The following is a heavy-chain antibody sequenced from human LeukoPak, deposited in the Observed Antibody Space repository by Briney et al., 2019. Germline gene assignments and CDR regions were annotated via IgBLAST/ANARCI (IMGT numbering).Heavy chain of an antibody. CDR1: GGTFSSYA. V-gene: IGHV1-69*13. J-gene: IGHJ4*02. CDR3: ARPLPGALLTFDY. Sequence: ASVKVSCKASGGTFSSYAISWVRQAPGQGLEWMGGIIPIFGTANYAQKFQGRVAITADESTSTAYMELSSLRSEDTAVYYCARPLPGALLTFDYWGQGTLVTVSS. CDR2: IIPIFGTA. D-gene: IGHD3-10*01.